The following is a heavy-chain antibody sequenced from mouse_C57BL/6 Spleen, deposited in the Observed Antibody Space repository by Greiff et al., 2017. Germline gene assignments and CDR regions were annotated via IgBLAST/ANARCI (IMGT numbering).Heavy chain of an antibody. Sequence: EVQLQQSGPELVKPGASVKIPCKASGYTFTDYNMDWVKQSHGKSLEWIGDINPNNGGTIYNQKFKGKATLTVDKSSSTAYMELRSLTSEDTAVYYCARWSHPLTTVVEGWYCDVWGTGTTVTVSS. CDR2: INPNNGGT. CDR1: GYTFTDYN. D-gene: IGHD1-1*01. V-gene: IGHV1-18*01. J-gene: IGHJ1*03. CDR3: ARWSHPLTTVVEGWYCDV.